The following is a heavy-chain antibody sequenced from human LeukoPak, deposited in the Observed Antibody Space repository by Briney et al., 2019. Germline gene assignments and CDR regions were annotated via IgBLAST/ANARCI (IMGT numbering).Heavy chain of an antibody. J-gene: IGHJ5*02. CDR1: GGSISSYY. CDR3: ARGSLYDLWSGYYWFDP. Sequence: SETLSLTCAVSGGSISSYYWSWIRQPPGKGLEWIGYTYYSGSTNYNPSLKSRVTISVDTSKNQFSLKLSSVTAADTAVYYCARGSLYDLWSGYYWFDPWGQGTLVTVSS. CDR2: TYYSGST. V-gene: IGHV4-59*01. D-gene: IGHD3-3*01.